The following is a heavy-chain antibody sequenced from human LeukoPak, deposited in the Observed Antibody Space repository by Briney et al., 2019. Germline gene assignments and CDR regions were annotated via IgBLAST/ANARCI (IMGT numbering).Heavy chain of an antibody. CDR3: AKLGLYCSGGYCYSQYYFDY. J-gene: IGHJ4*02. D-gene: IGHD2-15*01. Sequence: GGSLRLSCAASEFTFSSYAMQWVRQTPAKGLEWVSGISASGGSTYYADFVKGRFTISRDNSKNTLYLQMNSLRAEDTAAYYCAKLGLYCSGGYCYSQYYFDYWGQGTLVTVSS. V-gene: IGHV3-23*01. CDR1: EFTFSSYA. CDR2: ISASGGST.